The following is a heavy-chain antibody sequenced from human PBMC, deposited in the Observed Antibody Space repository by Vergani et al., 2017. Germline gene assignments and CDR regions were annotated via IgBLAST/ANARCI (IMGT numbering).Heavy chain of an antibody. Sequence: EVQLLESGGGLVQPGGSLRLSCAASGFTFSSYAMSWVRQAPGKGLEWVSAISGSGGSTYYADSVKGRFTISRDNSKNTLYLQMNSLRAGDTAVYYCAKDSICGVVITQYYYGMDVWGQGTTVTVSS. J-gene: IGHJ6*02. D-gene: IGHD3-3*01. CDR1: GFTFSSYA. CDR2: ISGSGGST. V-gene: IGHV3-23*01. CDR3: AKDSICGVVITQYYYGMDV.